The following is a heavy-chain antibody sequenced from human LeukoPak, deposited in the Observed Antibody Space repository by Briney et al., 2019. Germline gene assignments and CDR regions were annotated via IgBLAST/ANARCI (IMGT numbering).Heavy chain of an antibody. Sequence: PGGSLRLSCAASGFTFSSYAMSWVRQAPRKGLEWVSAISGSGGSTYYADSVKGRFTISRDNSKNTLYLQMNSLRAEDTAVYYCATDGAVSADAFDIWGQGTMVTVSS. CDR2: ISGSGGST. D-gene: IGHD2-8*01. J-gene: IGHJ3*02. CDR1: GFTFSSYA. V-gene: IGHV3-23*01. CDR3: ATDGAVSADAFDI.